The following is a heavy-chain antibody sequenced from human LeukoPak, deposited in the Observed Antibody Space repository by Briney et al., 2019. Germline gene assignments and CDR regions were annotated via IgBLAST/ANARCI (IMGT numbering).Heavy chain of an antibody. CDR2: ISSSSSYI. J-gene: IGHJ4*02. CDR3: ASQLRYSYGYDY. Sequence: PGGSLRLSCAASGFTFSSYSMNWVRQAPGKGLEWVSSISSSSSYIYYADSVKGRFTISRDNAKNSLYLQMNSLRAEDTAVYYCASQLRYSYGYDYWGQGTLATVSS. D-gene: IGHD5-18*01. CDR1: GFTFSSYS. V-gene: IGHV3-21*01.